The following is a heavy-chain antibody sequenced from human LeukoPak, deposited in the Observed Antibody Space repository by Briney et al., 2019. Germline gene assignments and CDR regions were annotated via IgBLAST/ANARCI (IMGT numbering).Heavy chain of an antibody. CDR2: IYTSGST. CDR3: AREPLWSGYSYYYYYMDV. J-gene: IGHJ6*03. D-gene: IGHD3-3*01. Sequence: SETLSLTCTVSGGSISSYYWSWIRQPAGKGLEWIGRIYTSGSTNSNPSLKSRVTMSVDTSKNQFSLKLSSVTAADTAVYYCAREPLWSGYSYYYYYMDVWGKGTTVTVSS. CDR1: GGSISSYY. V-gene: IGHV4-4*07.